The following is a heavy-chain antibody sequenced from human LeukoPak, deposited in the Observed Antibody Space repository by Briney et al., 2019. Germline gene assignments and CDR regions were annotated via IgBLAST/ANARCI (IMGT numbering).Heavy chain of an antibody. D-gene: IGHD3-10*01. CDR1: GGSIRVSSYY. CDR2: IYYSGRT. Sequence: PSETQSLTYSVSGGSIRVSSYYWGWIRQPPGKGLEWVGSIYYSGRTYYNASLKSQHAIAVDPSKNQFCVRLSAVTAADTAVLYCARLNYYGAVSSWHYYDYYYYMDVWGKGTTVTVSS. CDR3: ARLNYYGAVSSWHYYDYYYYMDV. J-gene: IGHJ6*03. V-gene: IGHV4-39*07.